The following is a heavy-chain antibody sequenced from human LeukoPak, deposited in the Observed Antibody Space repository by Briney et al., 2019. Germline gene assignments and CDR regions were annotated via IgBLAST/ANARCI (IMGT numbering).Heavy chain of an antibody. CDR3: ARGLTSSDWYFDL. Sequence: SETPSLTCTVSGGSISTYYWSWIRQPPGKGLEWIAYIHYSGSTNYNPSLRSRVTISVDTSKNQFSLKLSSVTAADTAVYYCARGLTSSDWYFDLWGRGTLVTVSS. CDR2: IHYSGST. D-gene: IGHD4/OR15-4a*01. V-gene: IGHV4-59*01. CDR1: GGSISTYY. J-gene: IGHJ2*01.